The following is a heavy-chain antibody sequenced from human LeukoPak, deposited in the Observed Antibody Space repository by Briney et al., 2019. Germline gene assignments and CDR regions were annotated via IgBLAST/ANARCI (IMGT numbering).Heavy chain of an antibody. Sequence: PGGSLRLSCAASGFIFSSHGMNWVRQAPGKGLEWVSGISPSGDITYYADSVKGRFTISRDNSKNTLYLQMNSLRAEDTAVYYCAKDTRSRDGYTRVFDYWGQGTLVTVSS. J-gene: IGHJ4*02. D-gene: IGHD5-24*01. CDR3: AKDTRSRDGYTRVFDY. CDR1: GFIFSSHG. CDR2: ISPSGDIT. V-gene: IGHV3-23*01.